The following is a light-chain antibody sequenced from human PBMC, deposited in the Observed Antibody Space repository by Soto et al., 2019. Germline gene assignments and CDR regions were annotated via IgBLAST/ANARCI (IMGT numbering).Light chain of an antibody. J-gene: IGKJ1*01. Sequence: DLQMTQSPSTLSPSIGDRISISCRASQSIGNRLAWYQQKPGTAPKVLIYDASTLESGVPSRFSGSGSGTNFILTISSLQPDDFATYYCQHYNSYSEAFGQGTRVDIK. V-gene: IGKV1-5*01. CDR3: QHYNSYSEA. CDR1: QSIGNR. CDR2: DAS.